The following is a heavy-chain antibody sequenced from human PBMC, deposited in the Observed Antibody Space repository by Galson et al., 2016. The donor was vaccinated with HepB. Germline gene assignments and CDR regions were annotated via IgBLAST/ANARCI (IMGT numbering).Heavy chain of an antibody. V-gene: IGHV4-34*01. D-gene: IGHD3-10*01. CDR1: GGSFSGYF. J-gene: IGHJ6*02. CDR3: ARGPTITMVRGVSLYYYGMDV. Sequence: SETLSLTCAVYGGSFSGYFGIWIRQPPGKGLEWIGEINLSGSTNYNPSLKSRGTISIDTSKNQFSLNLRSVTAADTAVYYCARGPTITMVRGVSLYYYGMDVWGQGTTVIVSS. CDR2: INLSGST.